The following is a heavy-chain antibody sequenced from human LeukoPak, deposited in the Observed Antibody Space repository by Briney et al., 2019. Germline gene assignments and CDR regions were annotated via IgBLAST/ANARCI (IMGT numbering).Heavy chain of an antibody. D-gene: IGHD2-15*01. CDR1: GFTFSDYY. Sequence: GGSLRLSCAASGFTFSDYYMSWIRQAPGKGLEWVSYISSSGSTIYYADSVKGRFTISRDNAKNSLYLQMNSLRAEDTALYYCAKDILPSYCSGGSCQYYFDYWGQGTLVTVSS. CDR2: ISSSGSTI. V-gene: IGHV3-11*01. J-gene: IGHJ4*02. CDR3: AKDILPSYCSGGSCQYYFDY.